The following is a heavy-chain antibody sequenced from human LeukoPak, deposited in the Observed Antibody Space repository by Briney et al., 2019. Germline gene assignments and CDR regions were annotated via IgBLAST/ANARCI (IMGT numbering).Heavy chain of an antibody. CDR3: ARVVAGLDYYYYYGMDV. J-gene: IGHJ6*04. V-gene: IGHV4-34*01. CDR2: INHSGST. Sequence: SETLSLTCAVYGGSFSGYYWSWIRQPPGKGLEWIGEINHSGSTNYNPSLKSRVTISVDTSKNQFSLKLSSVTAADTAVYYCARVVAGLDYYYYYGMDVWGKGTTVTVSS. D-gene: IGHD6-19*01. CDR1: GGSFSGYY.